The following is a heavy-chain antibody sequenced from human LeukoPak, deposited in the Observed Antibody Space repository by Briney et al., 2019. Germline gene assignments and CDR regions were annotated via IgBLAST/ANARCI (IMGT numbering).Heavy chain of an antibody. CDR3: ARDRKAAWEGAFDI. J-gene: IGHJ3*02. V-gene: IGHV4-59*01. D-gene: IGHD1-26*01. Sequence: SETLSLTCTVSGGSISSYYWSWIRQPPGKGLEWIGYIYYSGSTIYNPSLKSRVTISVDTSKNQFSLKLSSVTAADTAVYYCARDRKAAWEGAFDIWGQGTMVTVSS. CDR1: GGSISSYY. CDR2: IYYSGST.